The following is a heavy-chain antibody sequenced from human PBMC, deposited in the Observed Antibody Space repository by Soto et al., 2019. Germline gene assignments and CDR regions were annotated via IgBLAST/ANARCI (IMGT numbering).Heavy chain of an antibody. CDR2: ISGSGGST. V-gene: IGHV3-23*01. CDR3: AKDRGGDYSMGEDY. CDR1: GFTFSSYA. D-gene: IGHD4-4*01. Sequence: PGGSLRLSCAASGFTFSSYAMSWVRQAPGKGLEWVSAISGSGGSTYYAGSVKGRFTIPRDNSKNTLYLQMNSLRAEDTAVYYCAKDRGGDYSMGEDYWGQGTLVTVSS. J-gene: IGHJ4*02.